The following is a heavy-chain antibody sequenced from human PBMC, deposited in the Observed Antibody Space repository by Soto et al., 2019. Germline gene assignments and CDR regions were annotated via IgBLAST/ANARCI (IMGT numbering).Heavy chain of an antibody. CDR3: ARWVMYAPRFGP. Sequence: QLQLQESGSGLVKPSQTLSLTCAVSGGSINSGGYSWSWIRQPPGKGLEWIGYIYHSGSTYYNPSLKSRVTKSGDRSKNPFSLKLSSVAAADTAVDLCARWVMYAPRFGPWGQGTLVTVSS. V-gene: IGHV4-30-2*01. D-gene: IGHD2-8*02. J-gene: IGHJ5*02. CDR1: GGSINSGGYS. CDR2: IYHSGST.